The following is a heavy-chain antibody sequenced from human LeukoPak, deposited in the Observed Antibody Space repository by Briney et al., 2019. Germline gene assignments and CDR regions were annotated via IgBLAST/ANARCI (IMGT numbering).Heavy chain of an antibody. CDR2: IYPGDSDT. Sequence: GESLKISWKGSGYSFTNYWIGWVRQMPGKGLEWMGIIYPGDSDTRYSPSFQGQVTISADKSINSAYLQWSSLKASDTAVFYCARRYCSGDNCYSGFDYWGQGTLVTVYS. CDR1: GYSFTNYW. CDR3: ARRYCSGDNCYSGFDY. V-gene: IGHV5-51*01. J-gene: IGHJ4*02. D-gene: IGHD2-15*01.